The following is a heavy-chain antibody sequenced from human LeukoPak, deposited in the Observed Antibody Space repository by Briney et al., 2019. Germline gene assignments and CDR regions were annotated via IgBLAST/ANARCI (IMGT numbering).Heavy chain of an antibody. J-gene: IGHJ4*02. Sequence: PGGSLRLSCAASGFTFNTYSMNWVRQAPGKGLEWVSYISSSSSTIYYADSVKGRFTISRDNAKNSLYLQMNSLRAEDTAVYYCARDALPVTAPFDYWGQGALVTVSS. D-gene: IGHD2-21*02. CDR3: ARDALPVTAPFDY. CDR1: GFTFNTYS. CDR2: ISSSSSTI. V-gene: IGHV3-48*04.